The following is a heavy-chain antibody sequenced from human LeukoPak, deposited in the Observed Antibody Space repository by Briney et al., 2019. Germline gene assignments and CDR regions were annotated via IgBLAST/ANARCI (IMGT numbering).Heavy chain of an antibody. D-gene: IGHD3-22*01. J-gene: IGHJ6*03. Sequence: GGSLRLSCAASGFTFSSYGMSWVRQGPGKGLEWVSAISGSGDSTFYADSVKVRFTISRDNAKNTLYLQMNSLRAEDTAVYYCARGRTESDNSGRYFYYYMDVWGKGTTVTVSS. CDR1: GFTFSSYG. V-gene: IGHV3-23*01. CDR2: ISGSGDST. CDR3: ARGRTESDNSGRYFYYYMDV.